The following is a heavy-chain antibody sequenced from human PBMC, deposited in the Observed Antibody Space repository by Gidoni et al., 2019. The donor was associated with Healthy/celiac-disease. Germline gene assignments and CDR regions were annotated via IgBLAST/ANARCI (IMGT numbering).Heavy chain of an antibody. Sequence: EVQLVESGGGLVQPGGSLRLSCSASGFTFSSYAMHWVRQAPGKGLEYVSAISSNGGSTYYADSVKGRFTISRDNSKNTLYLQMSSLRAEDTAVYYCVKRMVRGGVYYWGQGTLVTVSS. CDR1: GFTFSSYA. V-gene: IGHV3-64D*08. CDR3: VKRMVRGGVYY. D-gene: IGHD3-10*01. J-gene: IGHJ4*02. CDR2: ISSNGGST.